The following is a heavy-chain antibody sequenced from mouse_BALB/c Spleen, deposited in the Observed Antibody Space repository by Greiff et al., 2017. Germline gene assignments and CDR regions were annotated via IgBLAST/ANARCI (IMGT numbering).Heavy chain of an antibody. Sequence: VKLQESGPGLVAPSQCLSITCTVSGFSLTSDGVHWVRQPPGKGLEWLGVIWAGGSTNYNSALMSRLSISKDNSKSQVFLKMNSLQTDDTAMYYCDRGGTAVYAMDYWGQGTSVTVSS. V-gene: IGHV2-9*02. CDR2: IWAGGST. D-gene: IGHD2-14*01. CDR3: DRGGTAVYAMDY. J-gene: IGHJ4*01. CDR1: GFSLTSDG.